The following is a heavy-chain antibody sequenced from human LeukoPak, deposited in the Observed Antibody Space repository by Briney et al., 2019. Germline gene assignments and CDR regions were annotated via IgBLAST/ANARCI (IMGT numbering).Heavy chain of an antibody. V-gene: IGHV4-30-4*01. CDR1: GGSISSGDYY. CDR3: ARGSSTSSDPYYFDY. D-gene: IGHD2-2*01. J-gene: IGHJ4*02. CDR2: IYYSGST. Sequence: SETLSLTCTVSGGSISSGDYYWSWIRQPPGKGLEWIGYIYYSGSTYYNPSLKSRVTISVDTSKNQFSLKLSSVTAADTAVYYCARGSSTSSDPYYFDYWGQGTLVTVSS.